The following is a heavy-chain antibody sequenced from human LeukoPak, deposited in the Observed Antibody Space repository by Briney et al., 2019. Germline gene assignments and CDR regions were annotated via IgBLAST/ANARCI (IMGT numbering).Heavy chain of an antibody. D-gene: IGHD6-13*01. V-gene: IGHV3-11*01. Sequence: PGGSLRLSCAASGFTFSDYYMSWIRQAPGKGLEWVSYISSSGSTIYYADSVKGRFTISRDNSKNTLYLQMNSLRAEDTAVYYCAKDWGAAAGNDYWGQGTLVTVSS. CDR1: GFTFSDYY. J-gene: IGHJ4*02. CDR2: ISSSGSTI. CDR3: AKDWGAAAGNDY.